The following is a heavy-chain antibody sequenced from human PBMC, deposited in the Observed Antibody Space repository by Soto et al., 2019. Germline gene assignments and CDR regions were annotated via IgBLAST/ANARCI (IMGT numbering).Heavy chain of an antibody. Sequence: ASVKVSCKASGDTFTTYDINWVRQATGHGLEWMGWINPNSGNIGYAQRFQGGVTMTRDTAIRTAYMEVSSLRSDDTAVYYCARGSDSGSYYLIDYWGQGTLVTVSS. D-gene: IGHD3-10*01. CDR1: GDTFTTYD. V-gene: IGHV1-8*01. J-gene: IGHJ4*02. CDR3: ARGSDSGSYYLIDY. CDR2: INPNSGNI.